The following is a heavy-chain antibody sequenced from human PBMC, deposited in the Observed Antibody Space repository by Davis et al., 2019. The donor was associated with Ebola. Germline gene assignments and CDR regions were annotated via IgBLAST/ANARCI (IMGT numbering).Heavy chain of an antibody. J-gene: IGHJ4*02. CDR2: ISACNGNT. CDR1: GYTFTGYG. D-gene: IGHD3-10*01. CDR3: AREPLPRPWFRESRRGYYFDY. V-gene: IGHV1-18*01. Sequence: ASVKVSCKASGYTFTGYGISWVRQAPGQGLEWMGWISACNGNTNYAQKLQGRVTMTTDTSTSTAYMELRSLRSDDTAVYYCAREPLPRPWFRESRRGYYFDYWGQGTLVTVSS.